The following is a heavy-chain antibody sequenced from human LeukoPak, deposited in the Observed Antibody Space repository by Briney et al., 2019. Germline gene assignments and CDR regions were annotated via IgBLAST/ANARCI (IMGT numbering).Heavy chain of an antibody. CDR3: ARANALYCSSTSCLFDY. D-gene: IGHD2-2*01. CDR1: GYTFTDYY. J-gene: IGHJ4*02. CDR2: INPNSGGT. V-gene: IGHV1-2*02. Sequence: GASVKVSCKASGYTFTDYYIHWVRQAPGQGLEWMAWINPNSGGTYYAQNFHDRITLTRDTSISTAYMELSRLRSDDTVIYYCARANALYCSSTSCLFDYWGQGTLVTVSS.